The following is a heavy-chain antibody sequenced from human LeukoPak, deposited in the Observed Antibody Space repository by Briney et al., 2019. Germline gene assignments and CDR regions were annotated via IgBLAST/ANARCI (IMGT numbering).Heavy chain of an antibody. CDR2: IYIAGGT. D-gene: IGHD2-21*01. CDR1: GFTVSNNY. Sequence: GGSLRLSCAASGFTVSNNYMSWVRRAAGKGLDWVALIYIAGGTYYADSVKGRFTISRDNSKNTLHLQMNSRRDEDTAVYYCVRNSGELGAWGQGTLVTVSS. J-gene: IGHJ5*02. CDR3: VRNSGELGA. V-gene: IGHV3-53*01.